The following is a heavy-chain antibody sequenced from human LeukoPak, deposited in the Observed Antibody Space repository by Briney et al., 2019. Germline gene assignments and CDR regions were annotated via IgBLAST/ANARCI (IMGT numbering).Heavy chain of an antibody. Sequence: PSQTLSLTCTVSGGSISSGSYYWSWIRQPAGKGLEWLGRIYTSGSTNDNPSLKSRVTISVDTSKNQFSLKLSSVTAADTAVYYCAREFDYVWGTYGMDVWGQGTTVTVSS. CDR3: AREFDYVWGTYGMDV. D-gene: IGHD3-16*01. J-gene: IGHJ6*01. CDR1: GGSISSGSYY. V-gene: IGHV4-61*02. CDR2: IYTSGST.